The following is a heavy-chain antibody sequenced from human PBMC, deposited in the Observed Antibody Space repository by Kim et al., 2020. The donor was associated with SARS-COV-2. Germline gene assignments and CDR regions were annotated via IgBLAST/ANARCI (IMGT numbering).Heavy chain of an antibody. J-gene: IGHJ5*02. V-gene: IGHV5-51*01. CDR3: ARQEDIVVVPAAMGWFDP. CDR1: GYSFTSYW. CDR2: IYPGDSDT. Sequence: GESLKISCKGSGYSFTSYWIGWVRQMPGKGLEWMGIIYPGDSDTRYSPSFQGQVTISADKSISTAYLQWSSLKASDTAMYYCARQEDIVVVPAAMGWFDPWGQGTLVTVSS. D-gene: IGHD2-2*01.